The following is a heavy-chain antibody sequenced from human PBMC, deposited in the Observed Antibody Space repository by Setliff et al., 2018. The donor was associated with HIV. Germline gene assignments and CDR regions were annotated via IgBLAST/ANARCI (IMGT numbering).Heavy chain of an antibody. V-gene: IGHV3-48*03. CDR1: GFTFSSYE. CDR2: ISSSSSTI. CDR3: ARPNYYDSSGSFDY. D-gene: IGHD3-22*01. Sequence: GGSLRLSCAASGFTFSSYEMNWVRQAPGKGLEWVSYISSSSSTIYYADSVKGRFTISRDNAKNSLYLQMNSLRAEDTAVYYCARPNYYDSSGSFDYWGQGTLVTVSS. J-gene: IGHJ4*02.